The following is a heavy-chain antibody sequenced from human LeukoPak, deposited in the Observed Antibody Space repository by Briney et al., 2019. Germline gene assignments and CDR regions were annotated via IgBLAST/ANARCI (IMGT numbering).Heavy chain of an antibody. CDR2: ISWDGGST. Sequence: PGGSLRLSCAASGFTFDDYTMHWVRQAPGKGLEWVSLISWDGGSTYYADSVKGRFTISRDNARDSLYLQMNSLRAEDTAVYYCAREMGLWGQGTLVTVSS. J-gene: IGHJ4*02. D-gene: IGHD5-24*01. CDR1: GFTFDDYT. CDR3: AREMGL. V-gene: IGHV3-43*01.